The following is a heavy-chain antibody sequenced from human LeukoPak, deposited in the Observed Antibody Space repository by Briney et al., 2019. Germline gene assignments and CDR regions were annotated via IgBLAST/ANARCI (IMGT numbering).Heavy chain of an antibody. CDR3: ARQLEHSWNPTPNFDY. CDR1: GYTFTSYG. CDR2: ISAYNGNT. J-gene: IGHJ4*02. Sequence: ASVKVSCKASGYTFTSYGISWVRQAPGQGLEWMGWISAYNGNTNYAQKLQGRVTMTTDTSTSTAYMELRSLRSDDTAVYYCARQLEHSWNPTPNFDYWGQGTLVTVSS. V-gene: IGHV1-18*01. D-gene: IGHD1-1*01.